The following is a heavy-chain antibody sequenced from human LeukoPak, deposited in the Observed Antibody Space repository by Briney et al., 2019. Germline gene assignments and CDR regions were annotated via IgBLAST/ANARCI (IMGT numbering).Heavy chain of an antibody. CDR1: GGSISSGDYS. D-gene: IGHD3-22*01. V-gene: IGHV4-30-2*01. CDR2: IHHSGST. Sequence: SETLSLTCAVSGGSISSGDYSWSWIRQPPGKGLEWIGYIHHSGSTYYNPSLKSRVTMSVDRSKNQFSLNLSSVTAADTAVYYCARDAVRRYYDSSGYFGMDVWGQGTTVTVSS. CDR3: ARDAVRRYYDSSGYFGMDV. J-gene: IGHJ6*02.